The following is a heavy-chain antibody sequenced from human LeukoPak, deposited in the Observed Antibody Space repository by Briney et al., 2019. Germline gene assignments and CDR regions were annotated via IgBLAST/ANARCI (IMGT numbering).Heavy chain of an antibody. CDR2: IYYSGST. J-gene: IGHJ4*02. CDR1: GGSISSYY. Sequence: PSETLSLTCTVSGGSISSYYWSWIRQPPGKGLEWIGYIYYSGSTNYNPSLKSRVTISVDTSKSQFSLKLSSATAADTAVYYCARFAPGQWLVDYWGQGTLVTVSS. V-gene: IGHV4-59*01. CDR3: ARFAPGQWLVDY. D-gene: IGHD6-19*01.